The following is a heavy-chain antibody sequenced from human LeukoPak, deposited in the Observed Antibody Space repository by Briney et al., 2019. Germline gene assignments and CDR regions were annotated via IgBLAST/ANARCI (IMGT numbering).Heavy chain of an antibody. D-gene: IGHD3-10*01. V-gene: IGHV1-2*02. Sequence: GASVKVSCKASGYTFTGYYMHWVRQAPGQGLEWMGWINPNSGGTNYAQKFQGRVTITRNTSISTAYMELSSLRSEDTAVYYCARGRFASMVRGVISPLGYWGQGTLVTVSS. CDR2: INPNSGGT. J-gene: IGHJ4*02. CDR3: ARGRFASMVRGVISPLGY. CDR1: GYTFTGYY.